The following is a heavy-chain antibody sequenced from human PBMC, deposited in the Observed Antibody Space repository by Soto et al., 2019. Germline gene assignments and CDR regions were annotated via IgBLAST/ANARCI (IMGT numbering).Heavy chain of an antibody. CDR3: ARGNYDFWSGFSALLDY. J-gene: IGHJ4*02. Sequence: GGSLRLSCAASGFTFSSYWMHWVRQAPGKGLVWVSRINSDGSSTSYADSVKGRFTISRDNAKNTLYLQMNSLRAEDTAVYYCARGNYDFWSGFSALLDYWGQGTLVTVSS. D-gene: IGHD3-3*01. V-gene: IGHV3-74*01. CDR1: GFTFSSYW. CDR2: INSDGSST.